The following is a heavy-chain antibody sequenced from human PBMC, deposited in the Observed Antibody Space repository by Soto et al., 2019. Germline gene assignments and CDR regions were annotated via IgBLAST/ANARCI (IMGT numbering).Heavy chain of an antibody. CDR1: GGSFGGYD. J-gene: IGHJ4*02. Sequence: LETLCLTCGVYGGSFGGYDGSWIRQPPGKGLEWIGEINHSGSTNYNPSLKSRVTISVDTSKNQFSLKLSSVTAADTAVYYCARDGQPFDYWGQGTLVTVSS. V-gene: IGHV4-34*01. D-gene: IGHD1-1*01. CDR2: INHSGST. CDR3: ARDGQPFDY.